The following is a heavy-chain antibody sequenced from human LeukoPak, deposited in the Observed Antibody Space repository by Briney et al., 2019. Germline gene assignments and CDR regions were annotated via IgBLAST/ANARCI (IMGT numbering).Heavy chain of an antibody. CDR3: ARNLNSPIAVAGSDY. Sequence: PGGSLRLSCTASGFTFGDYAMSWVRQAPGKGLEWVSSTTPSSTYIYYAESMRDRFTVSRDNAKNSLCLQMNSLTAEDTAVYYCARNLNSPIAVAGSDYWGQGTLVTVSS. CDR1: GFTFGDYA. D-gene: IGHD6-19*01. V-gene: IGHV3-21*01. J-gene: IGHJ4*02. CDR2: TTPSSTYI.